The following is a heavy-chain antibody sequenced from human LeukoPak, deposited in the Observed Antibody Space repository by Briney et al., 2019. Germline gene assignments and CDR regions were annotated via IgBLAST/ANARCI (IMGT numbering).Heavy chain of an antibody. CDR2: ISSNGGST. J-gene: IGHJ4*02. Sequence: PGGSLRLSCSASGFTFSSYAMHWVRQAPGKGLEYVSAISSNGGSTYYADSVKGRFTISRDNSKNTLYLQMSSLRAEDTAVYYCVKEIFGVVMAFDYWGQGTLVIVSS. V-gene: IGHV3-64D*06. CDR1: GFTFSSYA. CDR3: VKEIFGVVMAFDY. D-gene: IGHD3-3*01.